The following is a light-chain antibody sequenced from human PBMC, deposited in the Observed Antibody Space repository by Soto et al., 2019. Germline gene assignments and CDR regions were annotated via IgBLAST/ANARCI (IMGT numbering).Light chain of an antibody. CDR1: SSDVGGYNY. J-gene: IGLJ1*01. CDR3: SSYTSSSTRV. Sequence: QSALTQPASVSGSPGQSITISCTGTSSDVGGYNYVSWYQQHPGKAPKLMIYDVSNRPSGVSNRFSGSKPGNTASLTISGLQAEDEADSYCSSYTSSSTRVFGPGTKVTVL. V-gene: IGLV2-14*01. CDR2: DVS.